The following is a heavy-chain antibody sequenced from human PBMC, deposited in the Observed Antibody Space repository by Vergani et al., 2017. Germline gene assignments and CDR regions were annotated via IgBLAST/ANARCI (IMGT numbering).Heavy chain of an antibody. CDR1: GFTFTTYA. Sequence: VQLVESGGGVVQPGRSLRLSCAASGFTFTTYAMHWVRQAPGKGLEWVAVVSYDGTNKYYADSVRGRFTISRDNFNNTLYLQMNSLKVEDTALYYCAREVRSTSYWGQGTLVTVSS. V-gene: IGHV3-30-3*01. D-gene: IGHD4/OR15-4a*01. J-gene: IGHJ4*02. CDR2: VSYDGTNK. CDR3: AREVRSTSY.